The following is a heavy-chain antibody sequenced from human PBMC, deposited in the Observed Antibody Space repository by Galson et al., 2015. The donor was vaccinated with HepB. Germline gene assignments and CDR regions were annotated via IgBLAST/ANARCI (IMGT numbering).Heavy chain of an antibody. V-gene: IGHV3-48*03. CDR1: GFTFSSYE. D-gene: IGHD3-10*01. Sequence: SLRLSCAASGFTFSSYEMNWVRQAPGKGLEWVSYISSSGSTIYYADSVKGRFTISRDNAKNSLYLQMNSLRAEDTAVYYCARAGFPMVRGVISEATYDYWGQGTLVTVSS. CDR2: ISSSGSTI. J-gene: IGHJ4*02. CDR3: ARAGFPMVRGVISEATYDY.